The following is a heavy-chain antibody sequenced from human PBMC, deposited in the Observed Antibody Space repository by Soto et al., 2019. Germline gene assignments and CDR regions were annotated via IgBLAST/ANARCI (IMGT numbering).Heavy chain of an antibody. D-gene: IGHD5-18*01. CDR2: IKSKTDGGTT. J-gene: IGHJ3*02. V-gene: IGHV3-15*01. Sequence: PGGSLRLSCAASGFTLSNTWMSWVRQAPGKGLEWVGRIKSKTDGGTTDYAAPVKGRFTISRDDSKSTLYLQMNSLKTEDTAVYYCTTHVDTAMVHDAFDIWGQGTMVTVSS. CDR3: TTHVDTAMVHDAFDI. CDR1: GFTLSNTW.